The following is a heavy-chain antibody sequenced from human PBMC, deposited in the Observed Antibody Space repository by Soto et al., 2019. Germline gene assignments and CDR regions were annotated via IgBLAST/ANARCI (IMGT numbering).Heavy chain of an antibody. D-gene: IGHD3-16*01. V-gene: IGHV3-11*06. J-gene: IGHJ6*02. CDR3: ARENPAGLEVWYYYYGMDV. CDR2: ISSSSYT. Sequence: GGSLRLSCAASGFTFSDYYMSWIRQAPGKGLEWVSYISSSSYTNYADSVKGRFTISRDNAKNSLYLQMNSLRAEDTAVYYCARENPAGLEVWYYYYGMDVWGQGTTVTVSS. CDR1: GFTFSDYY.